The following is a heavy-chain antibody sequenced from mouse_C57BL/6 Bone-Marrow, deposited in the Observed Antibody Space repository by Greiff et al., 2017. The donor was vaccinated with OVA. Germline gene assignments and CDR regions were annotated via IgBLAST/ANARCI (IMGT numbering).Heavy chain of an antibody. Sequence: EVKLVESGGGLVQPGGSLKLSCAASGFTFSDYYMYWVRQTPEKRLEWVAYISTVGGGTYYQDTLKGGFTISRDNAKNPLYLQVSRLKSEDTAMYYGARHWGSNYLIYYYAMDYWGQGTSVTVSS. CDR3: ARHWGSNYLIYYYAMDY. D-gene: IGHD2-5*01. V-gene: IGHV5-12*01. CDR2: ISTVGGGT. CDR1: GFTFSDYY. J-gene: IGHJ4*01.